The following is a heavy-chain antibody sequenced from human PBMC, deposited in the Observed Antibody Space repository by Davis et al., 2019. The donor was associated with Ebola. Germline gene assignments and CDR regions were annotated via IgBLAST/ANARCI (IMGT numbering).Heavy chain of an antibody. J-gene: IGHJ4*02. Sequence: MPSETLSLTCTVSGGSISSSSYYWGWIRQPPGKGLEWIGSIYYSGSTYYNPSLKSRVTISVDTSKNQFSLKLSSVTAADTAVYYCASQTYSSSWLFDYWGQGTLVTVSS. D-gene: IGHD6-6*01. V-gene: IGHV4-39*01. CDR2: IYYSGST. CDR3: ASQTYSSSWLFDY. CDR1: GGSISSSSYY.